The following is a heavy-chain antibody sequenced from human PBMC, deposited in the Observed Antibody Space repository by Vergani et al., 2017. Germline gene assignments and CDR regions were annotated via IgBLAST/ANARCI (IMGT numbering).Heavy chain of an antibody. Sequence: EVQLVESGGGLVKPGGSLRLSCAASGFTFSSYSMNWVRQAPGKGLEWVSSISSSSSYIYYADSVKGRFTISRDNAKNSLYLQMNSLRAEDTAVYYCARYCSSTSCYSAFDIWGQGTMVTVSS. CDR3: ARYCSSTSCYSAFDI. V-gene: IGHV3-21*01. CDR2: ISSSSSYI. J-gene: IGHJ3*02. CDR1: GFTFSSYS. D-gene: IGHD2-2*02.